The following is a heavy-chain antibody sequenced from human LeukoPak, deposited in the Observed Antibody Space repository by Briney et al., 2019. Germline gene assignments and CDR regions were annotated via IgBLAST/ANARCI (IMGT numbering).Heavy chain of an antibody. CDR2: ISASGDNT. J-gene: IGHJ5*02. CDR1: GFTFNKYA. D-gene: IGHD5-12*01. CDR3: AKAFSAYESGPPNWFDP. V-gene: IGHV3-23*01. Sequence: PGGSLRLPCAASGFTFNKYAITGLHQAPGKGVAWVAVISASGDNTDYADSVKGRLTISRDNSKNTIYLQMSSLRAEDTAVYYCAKAFSAYESGPPNWFDPWGQGTLATVSS.